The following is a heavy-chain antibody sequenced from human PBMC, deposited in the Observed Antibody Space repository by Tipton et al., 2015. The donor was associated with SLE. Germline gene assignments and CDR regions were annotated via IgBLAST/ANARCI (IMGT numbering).Heavy chain of an antibody. CDR3: ARNHLGNPWDYFDY. CDR2: MNPNSGNT. V-gene: IGHV1-8*01. D-gene: IGHD1-14*01. CDR1: GYTFTSYD. Sequence: QLVQSGPEEKKHGASVKVSCKASGYTFTSYDINWVRQATGQGLEWMGWMNPNSGNTGYAQKFQGRVTMTRNTSISTAYMELSSLRSEDTAVYYCARNHLGNPWDYFDYWGQGTLVTVSS. J-gene: IGHJ4*02.